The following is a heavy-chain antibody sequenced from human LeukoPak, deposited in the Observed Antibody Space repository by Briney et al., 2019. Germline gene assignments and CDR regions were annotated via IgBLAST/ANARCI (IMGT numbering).Heavy chain of an antibody. Sequence: SETLALTCTVSGGSLSCYSRTWIGQPPGKGLELIGYLHYRGTTNYHPSLKGRVTISVDTSKNQVSLMLSSVTAADTAVYYCAKQRDAYSNDRPFDFWGQGTLVTVSS. V-gene: IGHV4-59*08. CDR3: AKQRDAYSNDRPFDF. D-gene: IGHD4-11*01. CDR1: GGSLSCYS. J-gene: IGHJ4*02. CDR2: LHYRGTT.